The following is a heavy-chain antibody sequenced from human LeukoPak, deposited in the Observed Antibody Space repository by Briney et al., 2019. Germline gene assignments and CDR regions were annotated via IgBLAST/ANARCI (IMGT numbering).Heavy chain of an antibody. V-gene: IGHV1-69*01. CDR2: IIPIFGTA. CDR3: AREARDYDILTGYYIY. Sequence: SVKVSCKASGGTFSSYAISWVRQAPGQRLKWMGGIIPIFGTANYAQKFQGRVTIPPDESTSTAYMELSSLRSEDTAVYYCAREARDYDILTGYYIYWGQGTLVTVSS. J-gene: IGHJ4*02. D-gene: IGHD3-9*01. CDR1: GGTFSSYA.